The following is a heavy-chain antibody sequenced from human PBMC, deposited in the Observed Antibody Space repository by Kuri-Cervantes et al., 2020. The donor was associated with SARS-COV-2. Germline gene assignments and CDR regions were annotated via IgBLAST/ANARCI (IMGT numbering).Heavy chain of an antibody. CDR1: GYTFTSYD. V-gene: IGHV1-8*03. D-gene: IGHD2-2*01. CDR3: ARGLVDRYCSSTSCPYYYYYYMDV. J-gene: IGHJ6*03. Sequence: DSVKVSWKASGYTFTSYDINWVRQATGQGLEWMGWMNPNSGNTGYAQKFQGRVTITTDESTSTAYMELSSLRSEDTAVYYCARGLVDRYCSSTSCPYYYYYYMDVWGKGTTVTVSS. CDR2: MNPNSGNT.